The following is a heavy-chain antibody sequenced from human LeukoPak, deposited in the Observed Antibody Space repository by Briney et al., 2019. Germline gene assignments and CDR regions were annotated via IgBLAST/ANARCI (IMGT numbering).Heavy chain of an antibody. J-gene: IGHJ4*02. CDR3: ARPLLYREFDY. CDR2: INPNSGGT. D-gene: IGHD3-10*01. CDR1: GYTFSDYY. Sequence: ASVKVSCKTSGYTFSDYYMHWVRQAPGQGLEWMGWINPNSGGTNYAQKFQGRVTMTRDTSISTAYMELSRLRSDDTAVYYCARPLLYREFDYWGQGTLVTVSS. V-gene: IGHV1-2*02.